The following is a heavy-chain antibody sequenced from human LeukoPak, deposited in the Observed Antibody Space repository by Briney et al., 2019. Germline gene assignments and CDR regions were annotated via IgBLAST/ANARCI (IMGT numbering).Heavy chain of an antibody. CDR3: ATDPGAAAGTSDY. J-gene: IGHJ4*02. D-gene: IGHD6-13*01. CDR1: GYTLTELS. CDR2: FDPEDGET. Sequence: GASVKVSCKVSGYTLTELSMRWVRQAPGKGLEWMGGFDPEDGETIYAQKFQGRVTMTEDTSTDTAYMELSSLRSEDTAVYYCATDPGAAAGTSDYWGQGTLVTVSS. V-gene: IGHV1-24*01.